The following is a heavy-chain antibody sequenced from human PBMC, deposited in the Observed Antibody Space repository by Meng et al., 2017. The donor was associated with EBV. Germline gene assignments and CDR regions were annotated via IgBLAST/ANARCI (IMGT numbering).Heavy chain of an antibody. CDR1: GVSVSSGAYH. CDR2: IYDTGIT. V-gene: IGHV4-61*08. D-gene: IGHD2/OR15-2a*01. CDR3: AKSRSSTPGIVDD. Sequence: QVQLQEPGPGLVKPSETLALTCIVSGVSVSSGAYHWSWIRQSPGKGLEWIGYIYDTGITIYNPSLKSRVTISLETSKNQFSLKVNSVTTADTAVYYCAKSRSSTPGIVDDWGQGTLVTVSS. J-gene: IGHJ4*02.